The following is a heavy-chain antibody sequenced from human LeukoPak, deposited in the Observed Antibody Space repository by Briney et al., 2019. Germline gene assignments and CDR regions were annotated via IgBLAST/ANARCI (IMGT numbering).Heavy chain of an antibody. J-gene: IGHJ5*02. V-gene: IGHV3-21*01. Sequence: GGSLRLSCAASGLTFSSYSMNWVRQAPGKGLEWVSSISSSSSYIYYADSVKGRFTIPRDNAKNSLYLQMNSLRAEDTAVYYCARDGTEDSSGYWPPNWFDPWGQGTLVTVSS. D-gene: IGHD3-22*01. CDR1: GLTFSSYS. CDR3: ARDGTEDSSGYWPPNWFDP. CDR2: ISSSSSYI.